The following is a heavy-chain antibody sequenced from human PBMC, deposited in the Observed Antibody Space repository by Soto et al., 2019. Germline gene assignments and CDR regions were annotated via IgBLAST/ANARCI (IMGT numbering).Heavy chain of an antibody. V-gene: IGHV4-39*01. CDR2: IYYSGST. J-gene: IGHJ5*02. D-gene: IGHD2-2*02. Sequence: SETLSLTCTVSGGSISSSSYYWGWIRQPPGKGLEWIGSIYYSGSTYYNPSLKSRVTISVDTSKNQFSLKLSSVTAADTAVYYCARHIVVVPAAIRNRVNWLDPWGQGTLVTVS. CDR3: ARHIVVVPAAIRNRVNWLDP. CDR1: GGSISSSSYY.